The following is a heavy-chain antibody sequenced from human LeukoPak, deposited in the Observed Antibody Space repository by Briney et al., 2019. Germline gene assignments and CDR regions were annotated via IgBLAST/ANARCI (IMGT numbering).Heavy chain of an antibody. J-gene: IGHJ5*02. CDR1: GGSFSGYY. Sequence: PSETLSLTCAVYGGSFSGYYWSWIRQPQGKGLEWIGEINHSGSTNYNPSLKSRVTISVDTSKNQFSLKLSSVTAADTAVYYCARALSYYYGSGVDPWGQGTLVTVSS. CDR3: ARALSYYYGSGVDP. D-gene: IGHD3-10*01. V-gene: IGHV4-34*01. CDR2: INHSGST.